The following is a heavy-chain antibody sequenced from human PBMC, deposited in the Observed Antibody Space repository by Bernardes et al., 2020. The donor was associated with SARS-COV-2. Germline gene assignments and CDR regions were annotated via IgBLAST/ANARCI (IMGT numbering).Heavy chain of an antibody. CDR2: IKEDGSEK. Sequence: GGSLILTCEFSGFILGRFWMSLVRQAPGKGLEWVANIKEDGSEKYYGESVKGRFTIFRENVMNSLYLQMNSVTAEVTVVNSCARGGGLYYQVLTGLYGDYFAHWGQGVLVTVSS. D-gene: IGHD3-9*01. V-gene: IGHV3-7*03. J-gene: IGHJ4*02. CDR1: GFILGRFW. CDR3: ARGGGLYYQVLTGLYGDYFAH.